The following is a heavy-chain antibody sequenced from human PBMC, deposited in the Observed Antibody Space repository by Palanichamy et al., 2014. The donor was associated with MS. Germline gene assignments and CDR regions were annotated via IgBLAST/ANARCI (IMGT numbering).Heavy chain of an antibody. D-gene: IGHD3-3*01. CDR2: INAGNGNT. Sequence: QVQSCAVWACGEEARASVKVSCKASGYAFTDYAIHWVRQAPGQRLEWMGWINAGNGNTKYSQKFQSRVTITRDTSADTAYMELSSLRSEDTALYYCAREHDSWSGYSFDFWGQGTLVTASS. CDR3: AREHDSWSGYSFDF. J-gene: IGHJ4*02. V-gene: IGHV1-3*01. CDR1: GYAFTDYA.